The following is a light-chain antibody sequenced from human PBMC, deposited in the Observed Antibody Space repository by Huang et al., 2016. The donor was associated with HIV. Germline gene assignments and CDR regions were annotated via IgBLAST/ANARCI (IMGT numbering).Light chain of an antibody. V-gene: IGKV1-9*01. CDR2: AAS. J-gene: IGKJ4*01. Sequence: IQLTQSPSSLSASIGDRVTITCRASQGISSYLAWYQHKPGKAPKLRIYAASTLQSGVPSRFSGSGSGTDFTLIISSLQPEDFATYYCQQLNTYPVTFGGGTKVEIK. CDR3: QQLNTYPVT. CDR1: QGISSY.